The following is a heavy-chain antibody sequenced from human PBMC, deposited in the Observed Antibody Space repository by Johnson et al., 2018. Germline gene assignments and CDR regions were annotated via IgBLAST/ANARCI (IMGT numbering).Heavy chain of an antibody. CDR1: GFTVSSNY. J-gene: IGHJ6*02. V-gene: IGHV3-66*01. CDR2: IYSGGST. CDR3: SRDQDCSSTSCLGMDV. D-gene: IGHD2-2*01. Sequence: VQLVQSGGGLVQPGGSLRLSCAASGFTVSSNYMSWVRQAPGKGLEWVSVIYSGGSTYYADSVKGRFTIARDNTKNTLYLQMNSLRAEDTAGYYCSRDQDCSSTSCLGMDVWGQGTTVTVSS.